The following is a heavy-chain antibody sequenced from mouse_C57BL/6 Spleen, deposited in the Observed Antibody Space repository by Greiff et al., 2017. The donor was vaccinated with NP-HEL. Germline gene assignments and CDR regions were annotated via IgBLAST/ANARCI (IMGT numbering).Heavy chain of an antibody. CDR3: ARGAVYYDYAWFAY. J-gene: IGHJ3*01. CDR2: IYPGDGDT. Sequence: LVESGPELVKPGASVKISCKASGYAFSSSWMNWVKQRPGKGLEWIGRIYPGDGDTNYNGKFKGKATLTADKSSSTAYMQLSSLTSEDSAVYFCARGAVYYDYAWFAYWGQGTLVTVSA. V-gene: IGHV1-82*01. D-gene: IGHD2-4*01. CDR1: GYAFSSSW.